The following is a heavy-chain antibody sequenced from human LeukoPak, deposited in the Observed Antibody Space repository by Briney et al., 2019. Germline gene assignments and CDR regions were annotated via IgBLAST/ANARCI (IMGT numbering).Heavy chain of an antibody. D-gene: IGHD3-22*01. Sequence: GGSLRLSCAASGFTVSSSYMSWVRQAPGKGLEWVSVIYSGGSTYYADSVKGRFTNSRDNSKNTLYLQMNSLRAEDTAVYYCATEGQYYDSSGYPTWTFDSWGQGTLVTVSS. CDR1: GFTVSSSY. J-gene: IGHJ4*02. CDR2: IYSGGST. V-gene: IGHV3-66*02. CDR3: ATEGQYYDSSGYPTWTFDS.